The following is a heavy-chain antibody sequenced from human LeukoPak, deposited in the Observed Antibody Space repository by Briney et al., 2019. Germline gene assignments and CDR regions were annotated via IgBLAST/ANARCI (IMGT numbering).Heavy chain of an antibody. CDR2: IIPIFGTA. CDR3: ARASGSYPRGYAFDI. Sequence: GASVKVSCKASGGTFSSYAISWVRQAPGQGLEWMGGIIPIFGTANYAQKLQGRVTITADESTSTAYMELSSLRSEDTAVYYCARASGSYPRGYAFDIWGQGTMVTVSS. D-gene: IGHD1-26*01. CDR1: GGTFSSYA. J-gene: IGHJ3*02. V-gene: IGHV1-69*13.